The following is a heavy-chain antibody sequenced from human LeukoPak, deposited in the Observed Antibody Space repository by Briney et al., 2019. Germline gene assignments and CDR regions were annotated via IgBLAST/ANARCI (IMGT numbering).Heavy chain of an antibody. Sequence: GGSLRLSCAASGFTFSSYSMNWVRQAPVKGLEWVSYISSSSSTIYYADSVKDRFTISRDNAKNSLYLQMNSLRAEDTAVYYCARDYYDSSGYYGVDYWGQGTLVTVSS. CDR3: ARDYYDSSGYYGVDY. V-gene: IGHV3-48*01. CDR2: ISSSSSTI. J-gene: IGHJ4*02. D-gene: IGHD3-22*01. CDR1: GFTFSSYS.